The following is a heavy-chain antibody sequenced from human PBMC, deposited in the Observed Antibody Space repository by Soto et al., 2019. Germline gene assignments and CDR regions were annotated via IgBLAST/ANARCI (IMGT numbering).Heavy chain of an antibody. Sequence: GGSLRLSCASSGFTFSSYSMNWVRQAPGKGLEWVSYISSSSSTIYYADPVKGRFTISRDNAKNSLYLQMNSLRDEDTAVYYCARDDGAWIQQSRTHAFDIWGQGTMVTVSS. J-gene: IGHJ3*02. CDR2: ISSSSSTI. CDR3: ARDDGAWIQQSRTHAFDI. CDR1: GFTFSSYS. V-gene: IGHV3-48*02. D-gene: IGHD5-18*01.